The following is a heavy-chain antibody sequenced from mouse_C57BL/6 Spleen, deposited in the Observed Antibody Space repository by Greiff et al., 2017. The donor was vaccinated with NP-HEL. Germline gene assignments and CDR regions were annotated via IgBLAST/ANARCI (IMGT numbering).Heavy chain of an antibody. Sequence: VQLQQSGAELVKPGASVKMSCKASGYTFTSYWITWVKQRPGQGLEWIGDIYPGSGSTNYNEKFKSKATLTVDTSSSTAYMQLSSLTSEDSAVYYCARPIYYGKTGAMDYWGQGTSVTVSS. D-gene: IGHD2-1*01. J-gene: IGHJ4*01. CDR2: IYPGSGST. CDR3: ARPIYYGKTGAMDY. CDR1: GYTFTSYW. V-gene: IGHV1-55*01.